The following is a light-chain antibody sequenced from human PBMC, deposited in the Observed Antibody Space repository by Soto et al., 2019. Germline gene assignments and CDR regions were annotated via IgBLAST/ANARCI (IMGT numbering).Light chain of an antibody. J-gene: IGKJ1*01. CDR1: QRIDSW. V-gene: IGKV1-5*03. CDR3: QQYGANSPWT. CDR2: KAS. Sequence: DIQMTQSPSTLSASVGDRVTITCRAGQRIDSWLAWYQQKPGKTPKVLISKASILESGVPSRFSGSASGIEFTLTISNLQTDDFATYYCQQYGANSPWTFGQGTKVEIK.